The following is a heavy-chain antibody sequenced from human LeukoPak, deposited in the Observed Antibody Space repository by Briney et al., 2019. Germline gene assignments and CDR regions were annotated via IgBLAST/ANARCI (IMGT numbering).Heavy chain of an antibody. CDR2: ISSSSSYI. CDR3: ARRAARPERYFDY. Sequence: GGSLRLSCAASGFTFSSYSMNWVRQAPGKGLEWVSSISSSSSYIYYADSVKGRFTISRDNAKNSLYLQMNSLRAEDTAVYYCARRAARPERYFDYWGQGTLATVSS. D-gene: IGHD6-6*01. J-gene: IGHJ4*02. CDR1: GFTFSSYS. V-gene: IGHV3-21*01.